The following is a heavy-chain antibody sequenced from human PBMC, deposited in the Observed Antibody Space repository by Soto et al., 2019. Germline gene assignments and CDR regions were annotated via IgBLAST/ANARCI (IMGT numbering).Heavy chain of an antibody. J-gene: IGHJ4*02. CDR2: ISSSGSTI. D-gene: IGHD3-3*02. CDR3: ARGTELGYFDY. CDR1: GFTCSSYA. V-gene: IGHV3-48*03. Sequence: PWGSLRLSCAASGFTCSSYAMNWVRQAPGKGLEWVSYISSSGSTIYYADSVKGRFTISRDNAKNSLYLQMNGLRAEDTAVYYCARGTELGYFDYWGQGTLVTVS.